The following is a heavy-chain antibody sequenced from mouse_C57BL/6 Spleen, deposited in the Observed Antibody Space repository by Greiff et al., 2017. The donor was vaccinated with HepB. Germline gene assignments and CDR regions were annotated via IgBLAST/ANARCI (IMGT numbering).Heavy chain of an antibody. CDR2: INPNYGTT. CDR1: GYSFTDYN. J-gene: IGHJ2*01. Sequence: EVHLVESGPELVKPGASVKISCKASGYSFTDYNMTWVKQSNGKSLEWIGVINPNYGTTSYNQKFKGKATLTVDQSSSTSYMQLNSLTSEDSAVYYCARAYYGSSDFDYWGQGTTLTVSS. V-gene: IGHV1-39*01. D-gene: IGHD1-1*01. CDR3: ARAYYGSSDFDY.